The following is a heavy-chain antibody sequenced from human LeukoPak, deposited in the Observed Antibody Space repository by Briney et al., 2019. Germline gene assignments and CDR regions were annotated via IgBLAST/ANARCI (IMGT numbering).Heavy chain of an antibody. J-gene: IGHJ4*02. CDR3: ARGVRIAVAGNIDY. D-gene: IGHD6-19*01. CDR1: GFTFSSYD. V-gene: IGHV3-13*01. Sequence: GGSLRLSCAASGFTFSSYDMHWVRQATGKGLQWVSGIGTAGETYYPGSVKGRFTISRDNSKNTLYLQMNSLRADDTAVYYCARGVRIAVAGNIDYWGQGTLVTVSS. CDR2: IGTAGET.